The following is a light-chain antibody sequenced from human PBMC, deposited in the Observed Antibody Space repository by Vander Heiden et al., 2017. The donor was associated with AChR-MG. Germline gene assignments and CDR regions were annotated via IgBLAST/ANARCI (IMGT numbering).Light chain of an antibody. CDR3: AVWDHSLNGFYV. CDR1: SSNIGSTT. CDR2: SDN. J-gene: IGLJ1*01. Sequence: HSVVTQPPPASGTPGQSATVPCSGSSSNIGSTTVNWYQHLPGTAPKLLIHSDNQRPSGVPDRFSGSKSGTSASLAISGLQSDDEADYYCAVWDHSLNGFYVFGTGTKVTVL. V-gene: IGLV1-44*01.